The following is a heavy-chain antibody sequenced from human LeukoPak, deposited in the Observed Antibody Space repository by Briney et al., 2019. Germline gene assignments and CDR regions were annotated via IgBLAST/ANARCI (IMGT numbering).Heavy chain of an antibody. CDR1: GYTFTSYA. J-gene: IGHJ4*02. D-gene: IGHD6-13*01. CDR2: INAGNGNT. Sequence: ASVKVSCKASGYTFTSYAMHWVRQAPGQRLEWMGWINAGNGNTKYSQKFQGRVTMTTDTSTSTAYMELRSLRSDDTAVYYCARDSIAAAGTEDYWGQGTLVTVSS. CDR3: ARDSIAAAGTEDY. V-gene: IGHV1-3*01.